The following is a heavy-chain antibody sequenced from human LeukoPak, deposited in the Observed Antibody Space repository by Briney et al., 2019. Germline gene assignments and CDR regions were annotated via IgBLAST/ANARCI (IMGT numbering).Heavy chain of an antibody. D-gene: IGHD3-16*01. Sequence: GGSLRLSCAASGFTFSNYAMSWVRQAPGKGLEWVSSISGGGGSTYYAGSVTGRFTISRDNSKNTLYLQMNSLRADDTSLYYFANEDYAGGCHQCGGGLDFWGQGTLVTVSS. V-gene: IGHV3-23*01. CDR3: ANEDYAGGCHQCGGGLDF. J-gene: IGHJ4*02. CDR1: GFTFSNYA. CDR2: ISGGGGST.